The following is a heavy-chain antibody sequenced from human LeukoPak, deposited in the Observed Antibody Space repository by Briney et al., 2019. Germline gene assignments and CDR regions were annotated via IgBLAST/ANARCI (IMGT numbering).Heavy chain of an antibody. CDR2: IYYSGST. Sequence: SETLSLTCTVSGGSISSSSYYWGWIRQPPGKGREWIGSIYYSGSTYYNPSLKSRVTISVDTSKNQFSLKLSSVTAADTAVYYCAREGRYSYGQFDPWGQGTLVTVSS. V-gene: IGHV4-39*07. CDR3: AREGRYSYGQFDP. CDR1: GGSISSSSYY. J-gene: IGHJ5*02. D-gene: IGHD5-18*01.